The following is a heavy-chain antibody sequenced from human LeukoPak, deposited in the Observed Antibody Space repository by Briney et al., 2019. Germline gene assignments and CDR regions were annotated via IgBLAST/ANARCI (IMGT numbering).Heavy chain of an antibody. CDR2: MNPNSGNT. D-gene: IGHD1-1*01. CDR3: AREVEVDY. CDR1: GYTFTSYD. V-gene: IGHV1-8*01. Sequence: GASVKVSCKASGYTFTSYDINWVRQATGQGLEWMGWMNPNSGNTGYAQKFQGRVTMTTDTSTTTVYMELRSLRPDDTAVYYCAREVEVDYWGQGTLVTVSS. J-gene: IGHJ4*02.